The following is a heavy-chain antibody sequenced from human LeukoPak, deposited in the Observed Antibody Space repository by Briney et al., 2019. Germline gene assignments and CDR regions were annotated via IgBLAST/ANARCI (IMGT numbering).Heavy chain of an antibody. CDR3: ATFVPSAVAGIY. J-gene: IGHJ4*02. D-gene: IGHD6-19*01. Sequence: GGSLRLSCAASGFTFSSYAMSWVRQAPGKGLEWVSAISGSGGSTSYADSVKGRFTIARDNSKNTLFLQMNSLRAEDTAVYYCATFVPSAVAGIYWGQGTLVTVSS. CDR1: GFTFSSYA. V-gene: IGHV3-23*01. CDR2: ISGSGGST.